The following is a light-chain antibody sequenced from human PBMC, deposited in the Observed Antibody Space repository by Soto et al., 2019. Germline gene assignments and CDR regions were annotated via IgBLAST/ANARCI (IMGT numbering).Light chain of an antibody. CDR3: ATWDDNLDGVV. J-gene: IGLJ2*01. CDR1: TSNVGKNE. Sequence: QSALTQPPSTSGTPGQRVTISCSGSTSNVGKNEVSWYQQLPGTSPKLLIYGNDKCPSGVPDRFSGSKSGTSASLAISGLQSEDEADYYCATWDDNLDGVVFGGGTKLTVL. V-gene: IGLV1-44*01. CDR2: GND.